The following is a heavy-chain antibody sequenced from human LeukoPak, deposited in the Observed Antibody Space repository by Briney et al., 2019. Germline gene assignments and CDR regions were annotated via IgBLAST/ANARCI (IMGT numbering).Heavy chain of an antibody. Sequence: GGSLRLSCAASGFTFDDYAMHWVRHAPGKGLEWVSGISWNSGSIGYADSVKGRFTISRDNAKNSLYLQMNSLRAEDTALYYCAKDKSGSYGNYFDYWGQGTLVTVSS. CDR1: GFTFDDYA. J-gene: IGHJ4*02. CDR2: ISWNSGSI. CDR3: AKDKSGSYGNYFDY. V-gene: IGHV3-9*01. D-gene: IGHD1-26*01.